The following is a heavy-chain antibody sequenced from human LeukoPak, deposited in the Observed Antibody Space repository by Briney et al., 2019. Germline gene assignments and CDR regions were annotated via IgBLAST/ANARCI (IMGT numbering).Heavy chain of an antibody. V-gene: IGHV3-21*01. J-gene: IGHJ4*02. CDR3: ARDRTKSPAAPPFFDY. D-gene: IGHD2-2*01. CDR1: GFTFSSYA. CDR2: ITSSSSHM. Sequence: GGSLRLSCTFSGFTFSSYAMNWVRQAPGKGLEWVSFITSSSSHMYYADSVKGRFTISRDNAKSSLYLQMNSLRAEDTAVYYCARDRTKSPAAPPFFDYWGQGTLVTVSS.